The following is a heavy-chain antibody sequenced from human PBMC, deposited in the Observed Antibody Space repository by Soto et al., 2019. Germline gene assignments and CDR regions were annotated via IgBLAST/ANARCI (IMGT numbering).Heavy chain of an antibody. J-gene: IGHJ4*01. CDR2: IYPDDSDT. CDR3: ARHFSLGGRTVPSDH. D-gene: IGHD4-4*01. CDR1: GYSFTSHW. Sequence: PAASLKISCQGSGYSFTSHWIAWVRQMPGKGLEWMGIIYPDDSDTRYSTSFQGQVTISADKSTTTAYLQWSSLKASDTAIDYCARHFSLGGRTVPSDHWGHGTLVTVSS. V-gene: IGHV5-51*01.